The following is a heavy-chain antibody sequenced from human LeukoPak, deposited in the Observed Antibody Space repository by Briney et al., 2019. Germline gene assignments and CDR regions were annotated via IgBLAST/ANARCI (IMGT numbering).Heavy chain of an antibody. J-gene: IGHJ5*02. D-gene: IGHD3-10*01. CDR2: IYYSGST. V-gene: IGHV4-59*01. Sequence: SETLSLTCTVSGGSISSYYWSWIRQPPGKGLEWIGYIYYSGSTYYNPSLKSRVTISVDTSKNQFSLKLSSVTAADTAVYYCARDGVYYGSGANWFDPWGQGTLVTVSS. CDR3: ARDGVYYGSGANWFDP. CDR1: GGSISSYY.